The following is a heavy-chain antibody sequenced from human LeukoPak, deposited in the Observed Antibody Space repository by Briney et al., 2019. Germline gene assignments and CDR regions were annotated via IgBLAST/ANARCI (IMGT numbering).Heavy chain of an antibody. CDR3: ARDSTRYSSSSWDYYYMDV. CDR2: ISSSGTVI. V-gene: IGHV3-11*01. CDR1: GFTVTDYY. Sequence: PGVSLRLCCAASGFTVTDYYMSWIRQAPGKGLEWVSYISSSGTVIYYGDSVKGRFTISRDNAKKSLYLQMNGLRAEDTAVYYCARDSTRYSSSSWDYYYMDVWGKGTTVTVSS. D-gene: IGHD6-6*01. J-gene: IGHJ6*03.